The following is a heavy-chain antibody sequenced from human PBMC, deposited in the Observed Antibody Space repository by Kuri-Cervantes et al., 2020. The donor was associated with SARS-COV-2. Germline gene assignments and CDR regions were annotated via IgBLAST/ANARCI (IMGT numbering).Heavy chain of an antibody. Sequence: GESLKISCAASGFTFSSYAMHWVRQAPGKGLEWVAVISYDGSNKYYADSVKGRFTISRDNSKNTLYLQMNSLRAEDTAVYYCALETLDYWGQGTLVTVSS. CDR1: GFTFSSYA. J-gene: IGHJ4*02. CDR3: ALETLDY. V-gene: IGHV3-30-3*01. CDR2: ISYDGSNK.